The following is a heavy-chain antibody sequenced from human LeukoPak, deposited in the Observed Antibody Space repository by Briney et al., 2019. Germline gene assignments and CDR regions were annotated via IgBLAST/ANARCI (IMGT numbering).Heavy chain of an antibody. CDR1: GDSLSSYY. Sequence: SETLSLTCTVSGDSLSSYYWNWIRQPAGKGLEWIGRLYASGSTKYNPSLQSRVTMSVDTSKNQFSLMLRSVTAADTAVYYCAREMKGRRDMLTGYYHNYHYGLDVWGQGTPVTVS. CDR3: AREMKGRRDMLTGYYHNYHYGLDV. J-gene: IGHJ6*02. CDR2: LYASGST. D-gene: IGHD3-9*01. V-gene: IGHV4-4*07.